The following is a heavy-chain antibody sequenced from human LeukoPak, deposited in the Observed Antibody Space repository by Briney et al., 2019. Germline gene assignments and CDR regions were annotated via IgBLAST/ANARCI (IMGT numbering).Heavy chain of an antibody. D-gene: IGHD3-10*01. CDR2: ISGTGGTT. CDR1: GFTFRRYA. Sequence: PGGSLRLSCEASGFTFRRYAMSWVRQAPGKGLEWVSGISGTGGTTFYAESVKGRFTISRDNSKNTLYLQMNTLRTEDTAVYYCAKSPGGFGTGYYMDVWGKGTTVTVSS. CDR3: AKSPGGFGTGYYMDV. J-gene: IGHJ6*03. V-gene: IGHV3-23*01.